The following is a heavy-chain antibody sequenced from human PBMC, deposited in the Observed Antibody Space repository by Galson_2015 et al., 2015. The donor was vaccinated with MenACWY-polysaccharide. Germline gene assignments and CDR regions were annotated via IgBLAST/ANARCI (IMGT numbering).Heavy chain of an antibody. Sequence: SLRLSCAASGFTFSSYSMNWVHQAPGKGLEWVSYISSGGTIYYADSVKGRFTISRDNAKNSLYLQMNSLRDDDTAVYYCARVLKGLVGATPDYWGQGTLVTVSS. CDR3: ARVLKGLVGATPDY. V-gene: IGHV3-48*02. D-gene: IGHD1-26*01. J-gene: IGHJ4*02. CDR1: GFTFSSYS. CDR2: ISSGGTI.